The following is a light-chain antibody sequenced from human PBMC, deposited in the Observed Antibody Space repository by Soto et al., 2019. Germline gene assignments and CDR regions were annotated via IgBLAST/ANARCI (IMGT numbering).Light chain of an antibody. J-gene: IGKJ2*01. CDR2: DTS. V-gene: IGKV3-11*01. Sequence: EIVLTQSPATLSLSPGERATLSCRASQSVSTFLAWYQHKPRQAPRLLIYDTSTRATGIPARFSGSGSGTDFTLTISSLQSEDFAIYYCQQYNIWPYTFGQGTKVDIK. CDR1: QSVSTF. CDR3: QQYNIWPYT.